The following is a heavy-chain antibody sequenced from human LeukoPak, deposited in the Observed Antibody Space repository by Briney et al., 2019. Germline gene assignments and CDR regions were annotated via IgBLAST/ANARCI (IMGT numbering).Heavy chain of an antibody. D-gene: IGHD6-19*01. J-gene: IGHJ3*02. Sequence: PGGSLRLSCAASGFTFDDYGMSWVRQAPGKGLEWVSGINWNGGSTGYADSVKGRFTISRDNAKNSLYLQMNSLRAEDTALYYCAGVYSSGWRGKFDIWGQGTTVTVSS. CDR2: INWNGGST. CDR1: GFTFDDYG. V-gene: IGHV3-20*04. CDR3: AGVYSSGWRGKFDI.